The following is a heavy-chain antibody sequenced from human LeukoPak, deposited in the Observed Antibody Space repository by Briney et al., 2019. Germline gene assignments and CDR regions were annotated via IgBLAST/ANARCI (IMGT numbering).Heavy chain of an antibody. V-gene: IGHV4-59*08. Sequence: SETLSLTCTVSGGSISSYYWSWIRQPPGKGLEWIGYIYYSGSTNYNPSLKSRVTISVDTSKNQFSLKLSSVTAADTAVYYCARHTDYSYGYLPYYFDYWGQGTLVTVSS. CDR2: IYYSGST. D-gene: IGHD5-18*01. CDR3: ARHTDYSYGYLPYYFDY. CDR1: GGSISSYY. J-gene: IGHJ4*02.